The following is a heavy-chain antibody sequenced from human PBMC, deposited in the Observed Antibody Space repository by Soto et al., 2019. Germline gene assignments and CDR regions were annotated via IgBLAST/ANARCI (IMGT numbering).Heavy chain of an antibody. CDR1: GYTFTGYY. CDR3: ARGGLILSIYYYYYGMAV. Sequence: ASVKVSCKASGYTFTGYYMHWVRQAPGQGLEWMGWINPDSGGTNYAQKFQGRVTMTRDTSISTAYMELSRLRSDDTAVYYCARGGLILSIYYYYYGMAVWGQGTTVTVSS. D-gene: IGHD3-10*01. V-gene: IGHV1-2*02. J-gene: IGHJ6*02. CDR2: INPDSGGT.